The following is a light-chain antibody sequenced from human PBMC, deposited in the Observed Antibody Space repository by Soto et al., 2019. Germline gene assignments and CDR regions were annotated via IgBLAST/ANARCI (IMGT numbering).Light chain of an antibody. CDR3: QQRSNWPPEFT. Sequence: EVVMTQSPATLSVSPGEGATLSCRASQGIGDTLAWYQHKPGQTPRLLIYDTSTRATGVPARFSGSRSGTEFTLTISSLEPEDSAVYYCQQRSNWPPEFTFGQGTRVEIK. CDR2: DTS. J-gene: IGKJ2*01. CDR1: QGIGDT. V-gene: IGKV3-11*01.